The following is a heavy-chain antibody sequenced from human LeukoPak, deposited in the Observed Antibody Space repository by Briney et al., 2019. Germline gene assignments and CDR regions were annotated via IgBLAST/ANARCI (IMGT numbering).Heavy chain of an antibody. J-gene: IGHJ6*03. D-gene: IGHD2-2*03. CDR2: INVGGGGT. V-gene: IGHV1-46*01. Sequence: ASVKVSCKASGYTFTDYYIHWVRQAPGQGLEWMGIINVGGGGTTYAQKFQGRVTMTRDTSTSTAYMELSSLGSEDTAVYYCARDGLDIVVVPPDSNYYYYYYMDVWGKGTTVTVSS. CDR1: GYTFTDYY. CDR3: ARDGLDIVVVPPDSNYYYYYYMDV.